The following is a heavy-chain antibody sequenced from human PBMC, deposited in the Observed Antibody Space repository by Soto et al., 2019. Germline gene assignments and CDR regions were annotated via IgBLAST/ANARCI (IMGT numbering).Heavy chain of an antibody. CDR3: ASLDYYGSGSYYNPPRDAFDI. J-gene: IGHJ3*02. D-gene: IGHD3-10*01. V-gene: IGHV5-51*01. CDR2: IYPGDSDT. CDR1: GYSFTSYW. Sequence: GESLKISCKGSGYSFTSYWIGWVRQMPGRGLEWMGIIYPGDSDTRYSPSFQGQVTISADKSISTAYLQWSSLKASDTAMYYCASLDYYGSGSYYNPPRDAFDIWGQGTIVTDS.